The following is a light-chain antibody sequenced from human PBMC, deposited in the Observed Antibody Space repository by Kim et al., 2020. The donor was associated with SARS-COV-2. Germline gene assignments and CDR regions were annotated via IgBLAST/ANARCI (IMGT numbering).Light chain of an antibody. CDR2: AVS. CDR3: LQHKTYPLT. V-gene: IGKV1-17*03. J-gene: IGKJ1*01. CDR1: RGIIDY. Sequence: ASVGDRVTIACRASRGIIDYLAWFQQKPGKAPKRLIFAVSTLQSGVPSRFSGSGSGTEFTLTISSLQPEDFATYYCLQHKTYPLTFGQGTKVDIK.